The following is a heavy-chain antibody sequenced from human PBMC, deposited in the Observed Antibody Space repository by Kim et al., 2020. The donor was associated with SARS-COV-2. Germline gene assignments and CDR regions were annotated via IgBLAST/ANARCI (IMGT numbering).Heavy chain of an antibody. J-gene: IGHJ6*02. Sequence: SETLSLTCTVSGGSISGSNSFWGWIRQPPGKGLEWIGSMYFSGSTYYNSSLKSRVTISVDTSKNQFSLKLSSVTAADTALHYCARQARDCSSTSCPYYYYYGMDVWGQGTTVTVSS. CDR2: MYFSGST. V-gene: IGHV4-39*01. CDR1: GGSISGSNSF. CDR3: ARQARDCSSTSCPYYYYYGMDV. D-gene: IGHD2-2*01.